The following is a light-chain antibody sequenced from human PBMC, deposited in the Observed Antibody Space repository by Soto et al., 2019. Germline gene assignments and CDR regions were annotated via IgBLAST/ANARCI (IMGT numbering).Light chain of an antibody. CDR1: QNVLYSSNNKNY. J-gene: IGKJ3*01. V-gene: IGKV4-1*01. Sequence: DIVMTQSPDSLAVSLGERATINCKSSQNVLYSSNNKNYLAWYQQKLGQPPKLLIRWASTRESGVPDRFSGGGSGTDFTLTINGLQADDVAVYYCQQYYLVPFTFGPGTKVDIK. CDR2: WAS. CDR3: QQYYLVPFT.